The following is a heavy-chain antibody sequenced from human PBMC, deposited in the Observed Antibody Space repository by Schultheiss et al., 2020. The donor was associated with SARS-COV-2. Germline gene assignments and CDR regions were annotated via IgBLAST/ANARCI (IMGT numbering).Heavy chain of an antibody. J-gene: IGHJ4*02. CDR1: GGSISSGGYY. V-gene: IGHV4-31*03. CDR3: ARVNDYGDYGTKARFDY. Sequence: SETLSLTCTVSGGSISSGGYYWSWIRQHPGKALEWIGYIYYSGSTYYNPSLKSRVTISVDTSKNQFSLKLSSVTAADTAVYYCARVNDYGDYGTKARFDYWGQGTLVTGSS. D-gene: IGHD4-17*01. CDR2: IYYSGST.